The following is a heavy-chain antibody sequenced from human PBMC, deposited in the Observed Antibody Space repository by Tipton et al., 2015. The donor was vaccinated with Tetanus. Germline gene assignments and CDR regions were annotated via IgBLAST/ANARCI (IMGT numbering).Heavy chain of an antibody. V-gene: IGHV3-48*01. Sequence: SLRLSCAASGFTLRTYSMNWVRQAPGKGPEWISYISTTGNTIYYADSVKGRFTISRDNANNSLSRQMTGMRREDTAVYYSATSTVTRWGPGSLVTVSS. J-gene: IGHJ4*02. CDR3: ATSTVTR. D-gene: IGHD4-17*01. CDR1: GFTLRTYS. CDR2: ISTTGNTI.